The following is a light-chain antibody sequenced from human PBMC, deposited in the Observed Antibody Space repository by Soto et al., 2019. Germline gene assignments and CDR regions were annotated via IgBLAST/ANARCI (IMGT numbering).Light chain of an antibody. CDR2: GAF. CDR1: QDISTY. J-gene: IGKJ4*01. CDR3: QQTKAFPLT. Sequence: IQMTQSPSSVSASVGDRVTITCRASQDISTYLAWYQQKPGEAPKVLIYGAFTLQTGVASRFSGSGSGTDFILTISSLQPEDFASYYCQQTKAFPLTFGGGTKVEIK. V-gene: IGKV1D-12*01.